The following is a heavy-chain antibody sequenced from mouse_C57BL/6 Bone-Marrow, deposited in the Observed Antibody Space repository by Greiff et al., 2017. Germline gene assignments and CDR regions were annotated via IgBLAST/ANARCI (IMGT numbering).Heavy chain of an antibody. CDR2: ISSGGDYI. CDR3: TRDRRNYGGFWYFDV. CDR1: GFTFSSYA. V-gene: IGHV5-9-1*02. Sequence: EVMLVESGEGLVKPGGSLKLSCAASGFTFSSYAMSWVRQTPEKRLEWVAYISSGGDYIYYADTVKGRFTISRDNARNTLYLQMSSLKSEDTAMYYFTRDRRNYGGFWYFDVWGTGTTVTVSS. D-gene: IGHD1-2*01. J-gene: IGHJ1*03.